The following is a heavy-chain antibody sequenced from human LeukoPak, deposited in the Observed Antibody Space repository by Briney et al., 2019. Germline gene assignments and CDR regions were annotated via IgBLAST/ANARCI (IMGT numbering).Heavy chain of an antibody. J-gene: IGHJ4*02. CDR1: GGSITSGGYY. D-gene: IGHD3-10*01. V-gene: IGHV4-31*03. CDR3: ARSWFGELSHFNY. Sequence: SQTLSLTCTVSGGSITSGGYYWSWIRQHPGKGLEWLGHIYYSGYTYYNPSLKSRVTMSVDTSKNQFSLKLSSVTAADTAVYYCARSWFGELSHFNYWGQGTLVRVSS. CDR2: IYYSGYT.